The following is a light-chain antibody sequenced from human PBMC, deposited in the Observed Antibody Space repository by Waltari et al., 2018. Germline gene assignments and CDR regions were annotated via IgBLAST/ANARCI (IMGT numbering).Light chain of an antibody. CDR1: QSISSY. Sequence: DIQMTQSHSSLSASVGARVTITCRASQSISSYLNWYQQKPGKAPKLLIYAASSLQSGVPSRFSGSGSGTDLTLTISSLQPEDFATYYCQQSYSTLMYTFGQGTKLEIK. CDR2: AAS. V-gene: IGKV1-39*01. J-gene: IGKJ2*01. CDR3: QQSYSTLMYT.